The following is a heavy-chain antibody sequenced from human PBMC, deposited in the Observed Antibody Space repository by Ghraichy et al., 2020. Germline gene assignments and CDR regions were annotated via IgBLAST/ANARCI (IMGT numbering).Heavy chain of an antibody. V-gene: IGHV4-59*01. J-gene: IGHJ4*02. CDR2: IYYSGST. CDR3: ARGEVRGYSGYDADLDY. CDR1: GGSISSYY. Sequence: SETLSLTCTVSGGSISSYYWSWIRQPPGKGLEWIGYIYYSGSTNYNPSLKSRVTMSVDTSKNQFSLKLSSVTAADTAVYYCARGEVRGYSGYDADLDYWGQGTLVTVSS. D-gene: IGHD5-12*01.